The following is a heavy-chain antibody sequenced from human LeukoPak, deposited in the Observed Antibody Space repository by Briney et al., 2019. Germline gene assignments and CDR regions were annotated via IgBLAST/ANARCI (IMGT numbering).Heavy chain of an antibody. CDR3: AREGYYGSGSAD. CDR2: IYYSEST. Sequence: SETLSLTCTVSGGSISSYYWSWIRQPPGKGLVWIGSIYYSESTYQNPSLKSRVTISVDTSKNQFSLKLSSVTAADTAVYYCAREGYYGSGSADWGQGTLVTVSS. V-gene: IGHV4-59*12. D-gene: IGHD3-10*01. CDR1: GGSISSYY. J-gene: IGHJ4*02.